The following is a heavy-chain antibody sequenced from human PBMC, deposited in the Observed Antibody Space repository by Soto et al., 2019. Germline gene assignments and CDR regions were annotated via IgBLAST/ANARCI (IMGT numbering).Heavy chain of an antibody. J-gene: IGHJ6*02. V-gene: IGHV3-74*01. Sequence: EVQLVESGGGLVRPGASLRLSCAASGVTFSNYWMHWVSQAPGEGLVWVSRINSDGSNTAYADSVKGRFTISRDNAKNTLHLLMRSLRAEDTAVYHCARLGDPDGEYGMDVWGHGTTVNVAS. CDR2: INSDGSNT. CDR3: ARLGDPDGEYGMDV. CDR1: GVTFSNYW. D-gene: IGHD3-10*01.